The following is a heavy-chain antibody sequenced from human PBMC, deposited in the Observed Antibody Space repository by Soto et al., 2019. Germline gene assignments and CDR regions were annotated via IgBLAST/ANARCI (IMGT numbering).Heavy chain of an antibody. V-gene: IGHV1-8*01. CDR2: MNPNSGNT. Sequence: QVQLVQSGAEVKKPGASVKVSCKAPGYTFTSYDINWVRQATGQGLEWMGWMNPNSGNTGYAQKFQGRVTMTRNTSISTGYMDLGRLRSEDTSVYYCGRVGYYYDSSGYYLRVVYLCQGSLVSGSS. CDR1: GYTFTSYD. J-gene: IGHJ4*02. D-gene: IGHD3-22*01. CDR3: GRVGYYYDSSGYYLRVVY.